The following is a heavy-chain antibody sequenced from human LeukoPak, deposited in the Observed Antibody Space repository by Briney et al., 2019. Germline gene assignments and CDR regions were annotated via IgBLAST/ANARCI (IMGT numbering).Heavy chain of an antibody. D-gene: IGHD2-15*01. J-gene: IGHJ3*02. CDR2: FNPSGGST. CDR3: ASLGYCSGGSCYGDAFDI. CDR1: GYTFTSYY. V-gene: IGHV1-46*01. Sequence: ASVKVSCKASGYTFTSYYMHWVRQAPGQGLEWMGIFNPSGGSTSYAQKFQGRVTMTRDTSTSTVYMELSSLRSEDTAVYYCASLGYCSGGSCYGDAFDIWGQGTMVTVSS.